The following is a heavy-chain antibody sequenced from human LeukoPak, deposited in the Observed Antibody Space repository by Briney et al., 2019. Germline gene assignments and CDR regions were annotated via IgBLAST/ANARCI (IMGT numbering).Heavy chain of an antibody. D-gene: IGHD3-9*01. CDR1: ESTFSSYG. V-gene: IGHV3-30*18. CDR3: AKEIDTIFSTSTFDY. CDR2: ISYDGSNK. Sequence: PGRSLRLSCAASESTFSSYGMHWVRQAPGKGLEWVAVISYDGSNKYYADSVKGRFTISRDNSKNTLYLQMNSLRAEDTAVYYCAKEIDTIFSTSTFDYWGQGTLVTVSS. J-gene: IGHJ4*02.